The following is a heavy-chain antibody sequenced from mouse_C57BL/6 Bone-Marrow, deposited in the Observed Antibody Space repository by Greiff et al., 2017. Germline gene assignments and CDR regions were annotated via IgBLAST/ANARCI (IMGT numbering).Heavy chain of an antibody. J-gene: IGHJ4*01. CDR1: GFTFSSYG. V-gene: IGHV5-6*01. Sequence: EVKLMESGGDLVKPGGSLKLSCAASGFTFSSYGMSWVRQTPDNRLEWVATISSGGSYTYYPDSVKGRFTISRDNAKNTLYLQMSSLKSEDTAMYYCARHNLYYAMDYWGQGTSVTVSS. CDR3: ARHNLYYAMDY. CDR2: ISSGGSYT.